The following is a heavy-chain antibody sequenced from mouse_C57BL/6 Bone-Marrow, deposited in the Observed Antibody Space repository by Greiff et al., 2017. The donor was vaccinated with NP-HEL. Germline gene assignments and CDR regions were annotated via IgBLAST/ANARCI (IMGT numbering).Heavy chain of an antibody. J-gene: IGHJ4*01. Sequence: EVMLVESGGGLVKPGGSLKLSCAASGFTFSDYGMHWVRQAPEKGLEWVAYISSGSSTIYYADTVKGRFTISRDNAKNTLFLQMTSLRSEDTAMYYCARGYRGLDYYAMDYWGQGTSVTVSS. CDR1: GFTFSDYG. CDR2: ISSGSSTI. CDR3: ARGYRGLDYYAMDY. D-gene: IGHD2-12*01. V-gene: IGHV5-17*01.